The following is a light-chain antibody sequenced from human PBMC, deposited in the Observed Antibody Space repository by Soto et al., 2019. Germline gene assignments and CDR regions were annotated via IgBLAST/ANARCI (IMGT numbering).Light chain of an antibody. J-gene: IGKJ1*01. CDR2: WAY. CDR3: KQYYSTPWT. V-gene: IGKV4-1*01. CDR1: QSILYSSNNKNY. Sequence: DIVMTQSPDSLAVSLGERATINCESSQSILYSSNNKNYLAWYQQKPGQPPKLLIYWAYTRESGVHDRFSGSGSGTDFTLTISSLQADDVAVYYCKQYYSTPWTFGPGTKVDIK.